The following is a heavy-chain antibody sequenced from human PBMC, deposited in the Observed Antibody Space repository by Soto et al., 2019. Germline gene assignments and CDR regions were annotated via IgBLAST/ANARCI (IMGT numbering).Heavy chain of an antibody. Sequence: QLQLQESGPGLVKPSETLSLTCTVSGGSISSSSYYWGWIRQPPGKGLEWIGSIYYSGSTYYNPSLKSRVTISVDTSKNQFSLKLSSVTAADTTVYYCARHFTRGLRLNPAAGTNWFDPWGQGTLVTVSS. CDR2: IYYSGST. V-gene: IGHV4-39*01. D-gene: IGHD6-13*01. CDR1: GGSISSSSYY. J-gene: IGHJ5*02. CDR3: ARHFTRGLRLNPAAGTNWFDP.